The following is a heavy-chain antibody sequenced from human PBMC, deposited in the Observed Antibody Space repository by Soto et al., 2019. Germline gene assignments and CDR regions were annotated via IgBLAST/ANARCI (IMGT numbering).Heavy chain of an antibody. Sequence: QVQLVQSGAEVKKPGSSVRVSCKASGGTLNSYTISWVRQAPGQGLEWMGGIIPVFGTTDYAQKFQGRVTITADQPTDTAYLDLFSLRSEDTAIYYCSISNSYGRGDFWGQGTLVTVSS. D-gene: IGHD1-1*01. J-gene: IGHJ4*02. V-gene: IGHV1-69*01. CDR1: GGTLNSYT. CDR2: IIPVFGTT. CDR3: SISNSYGRGDF.